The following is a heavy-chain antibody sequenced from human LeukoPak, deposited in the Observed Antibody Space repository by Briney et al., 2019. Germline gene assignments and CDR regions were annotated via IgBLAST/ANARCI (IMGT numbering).Heavy chain of an antibody. D-gene: IGHD2-21*02. Sequence: ASVKVSCKASGYTFTGYYMHWVRQAPGQGLEWMGRINPNSGGTNYAQKFQGRVTMTRDTSISTAYMELSRLRSDDTPVYYCARGMERGLNCGGDCAIDYWGQGTLVTVSS. CDR2: INPNSGGT. J-gene: IGHJ4*02. V-gene: IGHV1-2*06. CDR1: GYTFTGYY. CDR3: ARGMERGLNCGGDCAIDY.